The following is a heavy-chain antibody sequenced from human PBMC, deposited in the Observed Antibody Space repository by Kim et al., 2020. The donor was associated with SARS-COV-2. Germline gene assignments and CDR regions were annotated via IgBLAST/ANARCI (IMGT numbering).Heavy chain of an antibody. V-gene: IGHV3-9*01. CDR1: GFTFDDYA. CDR3: AKDYGSGSYYNAQIYYGMAV. CDR2: ISWNSGSI. D-gene: IGHD3-10*01. J-gene: IGHJ6*02. Sequence: GGSLRLSCAASGFTFDDYAMHWVRQAPGKGLEWVSGISWNSGSIGYADSVKGRFTISRDNAKNSLYLQMNSLRAEDTALYYCAKDYGSGSYYNAQIYYGMAVWGQGTTVTVSS.